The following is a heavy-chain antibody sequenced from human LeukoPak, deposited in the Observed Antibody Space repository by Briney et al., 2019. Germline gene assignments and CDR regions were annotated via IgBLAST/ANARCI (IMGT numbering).Heavy chain of an antibody. Sequence: GGSLRLSCAASGFTFSSYSMNWVRQAPGKGLEWVSSISSSSSYIYYADSVKGRFTISRDSAKNSLYLQMNSLRAEDTAVYYCARDNDGYCSGGSCYALFDYWGQGTRVTVSS. V-gene: IGHV3-21*01. CDR2: ISSSSSYI. D-gene: IGHD2-15*01. CDR1: GFTFSSYS. CDR3: ARDNDGYCSGGSCYALFDY. J-gene: IGHJ4*02.